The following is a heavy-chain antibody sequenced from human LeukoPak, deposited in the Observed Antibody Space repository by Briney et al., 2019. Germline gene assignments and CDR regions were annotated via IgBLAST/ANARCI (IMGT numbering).Heavy chain of an antibody. J-gene: IGHJ3*02. CDR2: IYYSGST. D-gene: IGHD2-21*01. CDR3: ASAAPCGGDCYLNAFDI. Sequence: SETLSLTCTVSVYSTSRYYWSWSRQPPGKGLEWIGYIYYSGSTNYNPSLKSRVTISVDTSRNQFSLKLSSVTSAYTHVYYCASAAPCGGDCYLNAFDIWGQGTMVTVSS. V-gene: IGHV4-59*01. CDR1: VYSTSRYY.